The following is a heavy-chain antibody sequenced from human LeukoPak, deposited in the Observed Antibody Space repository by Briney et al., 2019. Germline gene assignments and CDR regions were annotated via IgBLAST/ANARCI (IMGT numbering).Heavy chain of an antibody. J-gene: IGHJ6*03. CDR2: MNPNSGNT. CDR1: GYTFTSYD. D-gene: IGHD2-2*01. CDR3: ARVRLQYCSSTSCYLTTGYYYYMDV. V-gene: IGHV1-8*01. Sequence: ASVKVSCKAPGYTFTSYDINWVRQATGQGLEWMGWMNPNSGNTGYAQKFQGRVTMTRNTSISTAYMELSSLRSEDTAVYYCARVRLQYCSSTSCYLTTGYYYYMDVWGKGTTVTVSS.